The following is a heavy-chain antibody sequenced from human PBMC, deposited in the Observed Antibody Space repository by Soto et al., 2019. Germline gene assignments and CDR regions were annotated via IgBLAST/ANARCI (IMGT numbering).Heavy chain of an antibody. D-gene: IGHD4-4*01. J-gene: IGHJ4*02. CDR2: INSDGSST. CDR3: ARDGSPMTTIWEGSFYFFDY. V-gene: IGHV3-74*01. CDR1: GFTFSSYW. Sequence: GGSLRLSCAASGFTFSSYWMHWVRQAPGKGLVWVSRINSDGSSTSYADSVKGRFTISRDNAKNTLYLQMNSLRAEDTAVYYCARDGSPMTTIWEGSFYFFDYWGQGTLVTVSS.